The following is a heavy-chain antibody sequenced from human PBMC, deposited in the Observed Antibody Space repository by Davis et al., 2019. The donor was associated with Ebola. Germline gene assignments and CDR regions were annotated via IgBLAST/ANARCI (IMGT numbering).Heavy chain of an antibody. D-gene: IGHD1-14*01. CDR3: AKGRTGDPIY. CDR1: GFTFSSYA. V-gene: IGHV3-30*04. Sequence: GESLKISCAASGFTFSSYAMHWVRQAPGQGLEWVAVTPYDGRKKYYADSVKGRVTFSRDNYKNTLYLQMNSLRAEDTAVYYCAKGRTGDPIYWGQGTLVTVSS. CDR2: TPYDGRKK. J-gene: IGHJ4*02.